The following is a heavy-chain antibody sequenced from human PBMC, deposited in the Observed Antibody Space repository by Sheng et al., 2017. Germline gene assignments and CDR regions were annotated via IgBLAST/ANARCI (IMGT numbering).Heavy chain of an antibody. V-gene: IGHV4-39*07. D-gene: IGHD4-17*01. CDR1: GGSISSSSYY. CDR3: ARAYGDDPGAFDI. J-gene: IGHJ3*02. Sequence: QLQLQESGPGLVKPSETLSLTCTVSGGSISSSSYYWGWIRQPPGKGLEWIGSIYYSGSTYYNPSLKSRVTISVDTSKNQFSLKLSSVTAADTAVYYCARAYGDDPGAFDIWGQGTMVTVSS. CDR2: IYYSGST.